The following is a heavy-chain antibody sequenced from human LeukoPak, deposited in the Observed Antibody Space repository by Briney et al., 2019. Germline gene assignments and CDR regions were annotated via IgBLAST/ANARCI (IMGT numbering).Heavy chain of an antibody. CDR2: ISGSGGRT. CDR3: AKDPKFYDYPRAFDI. D-gene: IGHD3-16*01. V-gene: IGHV3-23*01. Sequence: GGSLRLSCAASGFTFSSYAMSWVRQAPGKGLEWVSAISGSGGRTYYADSVKGRFTISRDNSKNTLFLQMNSLRAEDTAVYYCAKDPKFYDYPRAFDIWGQGTMVNVSS. CDR1: GFTFSSYA. J-gene: IGHJ3*02.